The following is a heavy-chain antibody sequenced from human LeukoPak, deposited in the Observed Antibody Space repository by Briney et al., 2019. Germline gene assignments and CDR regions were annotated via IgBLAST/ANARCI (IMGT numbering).Heavy chain of an antibody. CDR2: ISSSSSYI. D-gene: IGHD2-2*02. CDR3: ARDLGYCSSTSCYRGFDY. CDR1: GFTFSSYN. V-gene: IGHV3-21*01. J-gene: IGHJ4*02. Sequence: GGSLRLSCAASGFTFSSYNMNWVRQAPGKGLEWVSSISSSSSYIYYADSVKGRFTISRDNAKNSLYLQMNSLRAEDTAVYYCARDLGYCSSTSCYRGFDYWGQGTLVTVSS.